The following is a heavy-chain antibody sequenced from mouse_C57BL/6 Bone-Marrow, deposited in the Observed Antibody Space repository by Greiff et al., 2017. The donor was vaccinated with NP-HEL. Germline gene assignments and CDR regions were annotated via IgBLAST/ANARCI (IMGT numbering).Heavy chain of an antibody. CDR2: FRRTSNNFAT. D-gene: IGHD2-1*01. CDR3: VRRGNDYYYSMDY. V-gene: IGHV10-1*01. CDR1: GFSFNTYA. Sequence: EVKLVESGGGLVQPKGSLKLSCAASGFSFNTYAMNWVRQAPGKGLAWVAHFRRTSNNFATYYAVAVQDRFTISRADSESMIYLQMNNLKTEDTSMYYCVRRGNDYYYSMDYWDQGTSVTVSS. J-gene: IGHJ4*01.